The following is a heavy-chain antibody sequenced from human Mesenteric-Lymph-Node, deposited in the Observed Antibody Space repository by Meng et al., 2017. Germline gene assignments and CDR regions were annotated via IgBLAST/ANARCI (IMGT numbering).Heavy chain of an antibody. D-gene: IGHD4-17*01. CDR2: IYHSGRT. CDR3: TTLYGDSIS. CDR1: GGAIRNDQW. Sequence: QVQAQQWGAGPLKPSGTLSPTCDVSGGAIRNDQWWSWVRQAPGKGLEWIGEIYHSGRTNYNPSVKSRVSMSVDKSQNHFSLRLSSVTAADTAVYYCTTLYGDSISWGQGTLVTVSS. V-gene: IGHV4-4*02. J-gene: IGHJ4*02.